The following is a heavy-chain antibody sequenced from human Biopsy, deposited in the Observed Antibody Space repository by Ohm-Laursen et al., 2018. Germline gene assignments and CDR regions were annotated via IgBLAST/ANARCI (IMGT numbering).Heavy chain of an antibody. Sequence: TLSLTCCVSGGSISNDYWSWIRQTPGNGLEWIGYIFYSGSTNYNPSLKSRVTISVDTSKNQFSLRLNSVTAADTAVYYCARATNSTGWPYYYFYGMDVWGQGTTVTVSS. J-gene: IGHJ6*02. CDR1: GGSISNDY. D-gene: IGHD2/OR15-2a*01. CDR3: ARATNSTGWPYYYFYGMDV. CDR2: IFYSGST. V-gene: IGHV4-59*01.